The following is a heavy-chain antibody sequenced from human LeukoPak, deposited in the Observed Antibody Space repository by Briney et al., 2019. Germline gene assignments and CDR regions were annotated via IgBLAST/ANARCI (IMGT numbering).Heavy chain of an antibody. J-gene: IGHJ5*02. CDR2: IYSSGNT. CDR1: GFTVSSNY. Sequence: PGGSLRLSCAASGFTVSSNYMSWVRQAPGKGLEWVSIIYSSGNTYYADSVKGRFTISRDTSKNKLYLQMHSLRAEDTAFHYCAREVGATRGLAPWGQGTLVTVSS. V-gene: IGHV3-53*01. D-gene: IGHD1-26*01. CDR3: AREVGATRGLAP.